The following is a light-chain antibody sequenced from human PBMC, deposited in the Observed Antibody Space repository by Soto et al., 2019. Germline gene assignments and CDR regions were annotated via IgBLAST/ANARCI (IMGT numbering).Light chain of an antibody. Sequence: VVLTQSPATLSLSPGERATLSCRASQSVSSNLAWYQQKPGQAPRLLIYGASTRATDIPVRFSGSGSGTEFTLTISSLQSEDFAVYYCQQYNDWPRTFGQGTKVDIK. V-gene: IGKV3-15*01. CDR1: QSVSSN. J-gene: IGKJ1*01. CDR3: QQYNDWPRT. CDR2: GAS.